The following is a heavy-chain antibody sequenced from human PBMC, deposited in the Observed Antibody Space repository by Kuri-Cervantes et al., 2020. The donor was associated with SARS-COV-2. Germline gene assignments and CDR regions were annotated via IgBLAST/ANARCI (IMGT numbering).Heavy chain of an antibody. V-gene: IGHV3-30*04. CDR3: ARDAAYYDYVWGRRNYGMDV. CDR2: ISYDGSNK. D-gene: IGHD3-16*01. CDR1: GFTFSSYA. J-gene: IGHJ6*02. Sequence: GESLKISCAASGFTFSSYAMHWVRQAPGKGLEWVAVISYDGSNKYYADSVKGRFTISRDNAKNTLYLQMNSLRAEDTAVYYCARDAAYYDYVWGRRNYGMDVWGQGTTVTVSS.